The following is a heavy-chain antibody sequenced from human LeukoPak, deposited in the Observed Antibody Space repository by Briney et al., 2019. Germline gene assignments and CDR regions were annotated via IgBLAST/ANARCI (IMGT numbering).Heavy chain of an antibody. J-gene: IGHJ5*02. CDR2: IIPILGIA. CDR1: GGTFSSYA. CDR3: ARDPVTYGDPLSWFDP. V-gene: IGHV1-69*04. D-gene: IGHD4-17*01. Sequence: GASVKVSCKAPGGTFSSYAISWVRQAPGQGLEWMGRIIPILGIANYAQKFQGRVTITADKSTSTAYMELSSLRSEDTAVYYCARDPVTYGDPLSWFDPWGQGTLVTVSS.